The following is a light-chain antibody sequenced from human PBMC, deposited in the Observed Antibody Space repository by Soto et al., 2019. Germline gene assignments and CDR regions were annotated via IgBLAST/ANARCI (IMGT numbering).Light chain of an antibody. Sequence: QLVLTQSPSASASLGASVKLTCTLSSGHSTYTIAWHQQQPEKGPRYLMNINSDGSHTKGDGIPDRFSGSSSGAERYLTISCLLSDDEGDYYWQTWGTGDAVFGGGTQLTVL. CDR1: SGHSTYT. V-gene: IGLV4-69*01. J-gene: IGLJ7*01. CDR3: QTWGTGDAV. CDR2: INSDGSH.